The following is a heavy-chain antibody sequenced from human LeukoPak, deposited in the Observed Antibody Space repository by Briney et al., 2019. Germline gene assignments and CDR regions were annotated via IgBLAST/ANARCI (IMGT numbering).Heavy chain of an antibody. J-gene: IGHJ4*02. V-gene: IGHV6-1*01. D-gene: IGHD5-18*01. CDR3: ASGEQLSLRY. CDR2: TYYRSKWYN. CDR1: GDSVSRNSAA. Sequence: SHTLSLTCAISGDSVSRNSAAWNWIRQSPSRGLEWLGRTYYRSKWYNDYAVSVKSRITINPDTSKNQFSLHLNSVTPEDTAVYYCASGEQLSLRYWGQGTLVIVSS.